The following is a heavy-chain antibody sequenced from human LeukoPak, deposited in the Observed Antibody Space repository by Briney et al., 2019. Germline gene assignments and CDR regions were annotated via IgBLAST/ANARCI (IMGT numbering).Heavy chain of an antibody. J-gene: IGHJ4*02. CDR1: GGTFSGYA. CDR2: IIPIFGTA. V-gene: IGHV1-69*13. D-gene: IGHD6-19*01. CDR3: ARFSFSSGWLFDY. Sequence: GASVKVSCKASGGTFSGYAISWVRQAPGQGLEWMGGIIPIFGTANYAQKFQGRVTITADESTSTAYMELSSLRSEDTAVYYCARFSFSSGWLFDYWGQGTLVTVSS.